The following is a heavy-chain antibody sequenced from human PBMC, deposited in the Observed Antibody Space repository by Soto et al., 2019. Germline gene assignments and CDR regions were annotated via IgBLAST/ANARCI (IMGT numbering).Heavy chain of an antibody. Sequence: EVQLVESGGGLVQPGGSLRLSCAASGFTVSSNYMSWVRQAPGKGLEWVSVIYSGGSTYYADSVKGRFTISRDNSKNTLYLQMNSLRAEDTAVYYCARSGDIVATTSLYYYYMDVWGKGTTVTVSS. J-gene: IGHJ6*03. CDR2: IYSGGST. CDR3: ARSGDIVATTSLYYYYMDV. CDR1: GFTVSSNY. V-gene: IGHV3-66*01. D-gene: IGHD5-12*01.